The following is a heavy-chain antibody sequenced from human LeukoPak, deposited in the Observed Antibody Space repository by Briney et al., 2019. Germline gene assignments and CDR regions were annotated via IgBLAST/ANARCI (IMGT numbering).Heavy chain of an antibody. CDR3: AREAHYYDSSGYYLI. CDR2: IYHSGST. D-gene: IGHD3-22*01. J-gene: IGHJ4*02. Sequence: TLSLTCTVSGGSISSGGYYWSWIRQPPGKGLEWIGYIYHSGSTYYNPSLKSRVTISVDTSKNQFSLKLSSVTAADTAVYYCAREAHYYDSSGYYLIWGQGTLVTVSS. CDR1: GGSISSGGYY. V-gene: IGHV4-30-2*01.